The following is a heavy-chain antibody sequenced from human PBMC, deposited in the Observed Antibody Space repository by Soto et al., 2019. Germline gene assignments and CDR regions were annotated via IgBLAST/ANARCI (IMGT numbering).Heavy chain of an antibody. V-gene: IGHV1-69*13. Sequence: GASVKVACKASGGPFSSYAISWVRQAPGQGLEWMGGIIPIFGTANYAQKFQGRVTITADESPSTAYMELSSLRSEDTAVYYCASVYILTGYHYAFDIWGQGTMVTVSS. D-gene: IGHD3-9*01. CDR2: IIPIFGTA. J-gene: IGHJ3*02. CDR1: GGPFSSYA. CDR3: ASVYILTGYHYAFDI.